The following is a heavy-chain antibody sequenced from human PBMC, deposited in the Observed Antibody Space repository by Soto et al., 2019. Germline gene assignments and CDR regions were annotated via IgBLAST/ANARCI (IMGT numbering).Heavy chain of an antibody. CDR2: ISSSSSYI. D-gene: IGHD1-26*01. Sequence: GGSRRLSCAASGFSFSSYSMNWVRQAPGKGLEWVSSISSSSSYIYYADSVKGRFTISRDNAKNSLYLQMNSLRAEDTAVYYCARDRGSYRTSYDYWGQGTLVTVSS. CDR3: ARDRGSYRTSYDY. J-gene: IGHJ4*02. CDR1: GFSFSSYS. V-gene: IGHV3-21*01.